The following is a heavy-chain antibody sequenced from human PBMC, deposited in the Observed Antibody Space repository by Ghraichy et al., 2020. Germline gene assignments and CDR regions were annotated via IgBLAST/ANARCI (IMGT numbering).Heavy chain of an antibody. Sequence: ETLSLTCTVSGGSISSSSYYWGWIRQPPGKGLEWIGSIYYSGSTYYNPSLKSRVTISVDTSKNQFSLKLSSVTAADTAVYYCARGYRNWYFDLWGRGTLVTVSS. V-gene: IGHV4-39*01. CDR2: IYYSGST. CDR1: GGSISSSSYY. CDR3: ARGYRNWYFDL. D-gene: IGHD5-18*01. J-gene: IGHJ2*01.